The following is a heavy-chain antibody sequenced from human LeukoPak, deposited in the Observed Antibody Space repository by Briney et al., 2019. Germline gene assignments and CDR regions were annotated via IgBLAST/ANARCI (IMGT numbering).Heavy chain of an antibody. J-gene: IGHJ4*02. V-gene: IGHV4-38-2*01. CDR2: VYHSGTT. CDR1: GYSISSNYY. CDR3: ASTYYDFWSGYYLFDY. D-gene: IGHD3-3*01. Sequence: SETLSLTCAVSGYSISSNYYWGWIRQPPGKGLEWIGSVYHSGTTYYNPSLKSRVTISVDTSKNQFSLKLSSVTAADTAVYYCASTYYDFWSGYYLFDYWGQGTLVTVSS.